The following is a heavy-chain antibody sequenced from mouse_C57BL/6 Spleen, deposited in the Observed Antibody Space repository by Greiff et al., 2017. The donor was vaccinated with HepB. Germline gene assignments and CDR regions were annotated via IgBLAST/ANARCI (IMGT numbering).Heavy chain of an antibody. V-gene: IGHV1-52*01. Sequence: QVQLQQPGAELVRPGSSVKLSCKASGYTFTSYWMHWVKQRPIQGLEWIGNIDPSDSGTHYNQKFKDKATLTVDKSSSTAYMQLSSLTSEDSAVYYCAREYYGSSFGGFAYWGQGTLVTVSA. CDR2: IDPSDSGT. CDR3: AREYYGSSFGGFAY. CDR1: GYTFTSYW. D-gene: IGHD1-1*01. J-gene: IGHJ3*01.